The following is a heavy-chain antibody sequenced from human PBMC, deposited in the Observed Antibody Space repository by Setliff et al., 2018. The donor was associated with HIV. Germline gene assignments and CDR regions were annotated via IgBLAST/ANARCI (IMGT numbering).Heavy chain of an antibody. CDR3: ARVPGDYGDNPIDY. V-gene: IGHV1-18*01. CDR1: GYNFFSYG. CDR2: ISTFDGNT. D-gene: IGHD4-17*01. Sequence: VKVSCKSSGYNFFSYGISWVRQAPGQGLEWMGWISTFDGNTDCAQNVQDRVTMTTDTSTSTVYMELRSLRSDDTAVYYCARVPGDYGDNPIDYWGQGTLVTVSS. J-gene: IGHJ4*02.